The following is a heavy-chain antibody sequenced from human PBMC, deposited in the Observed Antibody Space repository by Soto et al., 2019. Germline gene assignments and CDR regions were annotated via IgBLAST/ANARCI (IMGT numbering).Heavy chain of an antibody. J-gene: IGHJ4*02. CDR3: ARGQVVAAQH. CDR1: GCSISSGGYS. V-gene: IGHV4-30-2*01. Sequence: QLQLQESGSGLVKPSQTLSLTCAVSGCSISSGGYSCSWIRQPPGKGLEWIVYIYHSGSTYYNPSLKSRVTISVDRSKNQFSLKLSSVTAADTAVYYCARGQVVAAQHWGQGTLVTVSS. D-gene: IGHD2-15*01. CDR2: IYHSGST.